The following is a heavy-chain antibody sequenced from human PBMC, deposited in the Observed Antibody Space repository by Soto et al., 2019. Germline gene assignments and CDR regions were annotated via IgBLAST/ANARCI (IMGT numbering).Heavy chain of an antibody. CDR3: ASHSSPVRYYYYMDV. CDR1: GGSFSGYY. CDR2: INHSGST. D-gene: IGHD3-10*01. Sequence: SETLSLTCAVYGGSFSGYYWSWIRQPPGKGLEWIGEINHSGSTNYNPSLKSRVTISVDTSKNQFSLKLSSVTAADTAVYYCASHSSPVRYYYYMDVWGKGTTVTVSS. J-gene: IGHJ6*03. V-gene: IGHV4-34*01.